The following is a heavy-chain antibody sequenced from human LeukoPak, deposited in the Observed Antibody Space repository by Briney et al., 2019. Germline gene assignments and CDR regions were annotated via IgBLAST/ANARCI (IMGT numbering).Heavy chain of an antibody. V-gene: IGHV4-39*01. J-gene: IGHJ3*02. CDR1: GGSISSSSYY. CDR2: IYYSGST. D-gene: IGHD4-17*01. Sequence: SETLSLTCTVSGGSISSSSYYWGWIRQPPGKGLEWIGSIYYSGSTYYNPSLKSRVTISVDTSKNQFSLKLSSVTAADTAVYCCASPGATTARAAFDIWGQGTMVTVSS. CDR3: ASPGATTARAAFDI.